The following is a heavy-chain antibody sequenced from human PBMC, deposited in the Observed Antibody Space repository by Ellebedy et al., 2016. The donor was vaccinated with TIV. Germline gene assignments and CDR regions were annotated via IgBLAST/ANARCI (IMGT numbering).Heavy chain of an antibody. J-gene: IGHJ4*02. CDR1: GFTFSSYE. CDR3: AAVDCSSTTCNGGG. CDR2: ISSSGSTI. D-gene: IGHD2-2*01. V-gene: IGHV3-48*03. Sequence: PGGSLRLSCAASGFTFSSYEMNWVRQAPGKGLEWVSYISSSGSTIYYADSVEGRFTISRDNAKNSLYLQMNSLRAEDTAIYYCAAVDCSSTTCNGGGWGQGTLVTVSS.